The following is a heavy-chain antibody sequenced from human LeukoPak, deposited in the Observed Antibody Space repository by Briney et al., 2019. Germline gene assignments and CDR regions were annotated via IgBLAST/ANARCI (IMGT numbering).Heavy chain of an antibody. Sequence: SVKVSCKASGGTFSSYAISWVRQAPGQGLEWMGRIIPILGIANYAQKFQGRVTITADKSTSTAYMELSSLRSEDTAVYYCARGGEDLYYYDSSGPLGYWGQGTLVTVSS. CDR2: IIPILGIA. J-gene: IGHJ4*02. CDR1: GGTFSSYA. CDR3: ARGGEDLYYYDSSGPLGY. D-gene: IGHD3-22*01. V-gene: IGHV1-69*04.